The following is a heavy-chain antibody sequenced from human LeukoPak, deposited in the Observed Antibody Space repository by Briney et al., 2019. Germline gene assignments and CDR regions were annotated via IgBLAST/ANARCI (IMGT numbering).Heavy chain of an antibody. J-gene: IGHJ4*02. V-gene: IGHV4-59*01. CDR1: GGSISSYY. D-gene: IGHD4-17*01. CDR3: ARGYGDFRVEGRYFHS. CDR2: VHYSGTT. Sequence: PSETLSPTCTVSGGSISSYYWSWVRQPPGKGLEFIGHVHYSGTTNYNPSLRSRVTVSIDTSKQHFFLKLKSVTAADTAVYYCARGYGDFRVEGRYFHSWGQGTLVTVSS.